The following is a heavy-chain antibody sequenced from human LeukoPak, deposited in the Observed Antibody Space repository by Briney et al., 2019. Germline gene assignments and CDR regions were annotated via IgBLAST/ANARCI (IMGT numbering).Heavy chain of an antibody. Sequence: GASVKVSCKASGYTFTHYRLHWVRRAHGQGLEWMGWVNPDSGATNYQQNFQGRVTMTRDTSISTVYMELSRLSYDDTAVYYCARENWYSDYWGQGTLVTVSS. D-gene: IGHD1-1*01. J-gene: IGHJ4*02. CDR2: VNPDSGAT. CDR3: ARENWYSDY. CDR1: GYTFTHYR. V-gene: IGHV1-2*02.